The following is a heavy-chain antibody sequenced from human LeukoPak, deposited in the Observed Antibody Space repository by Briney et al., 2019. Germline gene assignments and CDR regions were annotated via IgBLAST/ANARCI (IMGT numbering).Heavy chain of an antibody. D-gene: IGHD6-19*01. CDR2: MHHSGST. Sequence: PSETLSLTCTVSGGSIRSYYWSWIRQPPGKGLEWIGYMHHSGSTKHNPYLKSRVTISVDTSKSQFSLKLSSVTAADTAVYYCAKHAAVEGSSGWSPLWWFDPWGQGTLVTVSS. V-gene: IGHV4-59*08. J-gene: IGHJ5*02. CDR1: GGSIRSYY. CDR3: AKHAAVEGSSGWSPLWWFDP.